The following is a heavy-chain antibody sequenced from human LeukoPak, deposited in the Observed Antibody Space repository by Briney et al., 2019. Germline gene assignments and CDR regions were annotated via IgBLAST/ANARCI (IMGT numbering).Heavy chain of an antibody. Sequence: PSETLSLTCIVSGGSISTGSYYWGWIRQPPGKGLEWIGIISYSGSTYYNPSLKSRVTISVDTSENQFSLKLNSVTVADTAVYYCARRRADSSGYLDKWGQGTLVTVSS. V-gene: IGHV4-39*01. CDR1: GGSISTGSYY. CDR3: ARRRADSSGYLDK. CDR2: ISYSGST. D-gene: IGHD3-22*01. J-gene: IGHJ4*02.